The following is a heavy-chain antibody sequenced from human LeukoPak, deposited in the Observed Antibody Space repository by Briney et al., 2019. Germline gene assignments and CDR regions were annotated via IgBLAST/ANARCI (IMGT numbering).Heavy chain of an antibody. D-gene: IGHD6-13*01. CDR3: AKDPSIAAAGTSTYFDY. V-gene: IGHV3-30*02. CDR2: IRYDGSNK. J-gene: IGHJ4*02. Sequence: GGSLGLSCAASGFTFSSYGMHWVRQAPGKGLEWVAFIRYDGSNKYYADSVKGRFTISRDNSKNTLYLQTNSLRAEDTAVYYCAKDPSIAAAGTSTYFDYWGQGTLVTVSS. CDR1: GFTFSSYG.